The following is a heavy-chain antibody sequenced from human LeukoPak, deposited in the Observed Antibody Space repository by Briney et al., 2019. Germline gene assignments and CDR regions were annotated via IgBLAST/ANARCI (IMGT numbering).Heavy chain of an antibody. CDR1: GFTFSSYG. D-gene: IGHD6-19*01. CDR3: AKGDGRQWLAGHAFDI. Sequence: GGSLRLSCAASGFTFSSYGMPWVRQAPGKGLEWVAVISYDGSNKYYADSVKGRFTISRDNSKNTLYLQMNSLRAEDTAVYYCAKGDGRQWLAGHAFDIWGRGTMVTVSS. V-gene: IGHV3-30*18. J-gene: IGHJ3*02. CDR2: ISYDGSNK.